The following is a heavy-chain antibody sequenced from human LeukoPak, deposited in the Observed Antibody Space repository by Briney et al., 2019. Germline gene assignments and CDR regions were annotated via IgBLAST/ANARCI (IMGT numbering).Heavy chain of an antibody. V-gene: IGHV3-23*01. CDR2: ISGSGGST. CDR1: GFTFSSYA. Sequence: GGSLRLSCAGSGFTFSSYAMSWVRQAPGKGLEWVSAISGSGGSTYHADSVKGRFTISRDNSKNTLYLQMNSLRAEDTAVYYCAKSRGQYGDYLFYYYGMDVWGQGTTVTVSS. J-gene: IGHJ6*02. D-gene: IGHD4-17*01. CDR3: AKSRGQYGDYLFYYYGMDV.